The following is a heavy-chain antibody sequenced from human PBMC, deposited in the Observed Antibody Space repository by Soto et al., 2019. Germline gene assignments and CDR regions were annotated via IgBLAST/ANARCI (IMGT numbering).Heavy chain of an antibody. CDR1: GGSFSGYY. CDR3: ARSIAARLYYYYYYMDV. J-gene: IGHJ6*03. Sequence: SETLSLTCAVYGGSFSGYYLSWIRQPPGKGLEWIGEINHSGSTNYNPSLKSRVTISVDTSKNQFSLKLSSVTAADTAVYYCARSIAARLYYYYYYMDVWGKGTTVTVSS. CDR2: INHSGST. V-gene: IGHV4-34*01. D-gene: IGHD6-6*01.